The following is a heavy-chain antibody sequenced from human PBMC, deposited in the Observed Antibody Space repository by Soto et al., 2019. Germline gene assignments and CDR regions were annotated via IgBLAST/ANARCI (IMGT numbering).Heavy chain of an antibody. CDR2: ISGSGDNT. CDR1: GFMCSSYA. Sequence: PGGSLRLSCAASGFMCSSYAMTWVRQAPGKGLAWVSVISGSGDNTYYADSVKGRFTISRDGSKDTLYLQMNSPRADGTAVYYCAKTFFSGSGSYRGWFDPWGQGTQVTVSS. J-gene: IGHJ5*02. CDR3: AKTFFSGSGSYRGWFDP. D-gene: IGHD3-10*01. V-gene: IGHV3-23*01.